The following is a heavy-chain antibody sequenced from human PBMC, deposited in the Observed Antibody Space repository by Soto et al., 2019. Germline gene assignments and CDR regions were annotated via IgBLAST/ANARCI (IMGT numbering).Heavy chain of an antibody. CDR2: INPYSGDT. D-gene: IGHD5-18*01. CDR1: GYSFATYA. CDR3: ARRYRSAGWLEP. J-gene: IGHJ5*02. Sequence: QVQLVQSGAEVKKPGAAVKVSWKASGYSFATYAIHWVRRTPGQGLEWMGWINPYSGDTEYSDTFQDRVTITRDTPATTAYMELRGLTSADTAVYYCARRYRSAGWLEPWGQGTLVTVSS. V-gene: IGHV1-3*01.